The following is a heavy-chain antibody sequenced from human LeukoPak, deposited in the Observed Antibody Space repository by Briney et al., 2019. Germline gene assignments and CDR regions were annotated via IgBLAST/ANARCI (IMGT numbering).Heavy chain of an antibody. J-gene: IGHJ6*03. CDR3: ARHRVRGVIPAYMDV. CDR1: GGSIGSGVYS. CDR2: IYHSGRT. D-gene: IGHD3-10*01. V-gene: IGHV4-30-4*07. Sequence: SETLSLTCAVSGGSIGSGVYSWSWIRQSPGKGLEWIGYIYHSGRTYYNPSLKSRVTISVDTSKNQFSLNLSSVTAADTAVYYCARHRVRGVIPAYMDVWGKGTTVTISS.